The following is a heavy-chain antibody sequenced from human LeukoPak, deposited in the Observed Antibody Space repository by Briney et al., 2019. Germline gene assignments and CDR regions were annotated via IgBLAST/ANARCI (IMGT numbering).Heavy chain of an antibody. V-gene: IGHV3-7*01. CDR3: TRGGRNTSYYWYY. D-gene: IGHD1-26*01. Sequence: GGSLRFSCAASELTLSNYCMTWVRQGPCKGLEWVATIKRDGAETYYVDSVRGRFTISRDNAENSVYLRMNSLRDEDTAVYYCTRGGRNTSYYWYYWGQGTLVTVSS. J-gene: IGHJ4*02. CDR2: IKRDGAET. CDR1: ELTLSNYC.